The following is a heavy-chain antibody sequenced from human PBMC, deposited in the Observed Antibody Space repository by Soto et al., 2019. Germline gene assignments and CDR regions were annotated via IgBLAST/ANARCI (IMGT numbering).Heavy chain of an antibody. CDR2: INPDSGVT. CDR3: ARDRGVRDV. CDR1: GYTFTSYY. Sequence: QVQLVQSGAEVKKPGASVKVSCKASGYTFTSYYMQWVRQAPGQGLEWMGWINPDSGVTYYPHKFQDRVTMTRDTCISTAYMELSRLTSDDTALYYCARDRGVRDVWGQGTTVIVSS. V-gene: IGHV1-2*02. J-gene: IGHJ6*02. D-gene: IGHD2-8*01.